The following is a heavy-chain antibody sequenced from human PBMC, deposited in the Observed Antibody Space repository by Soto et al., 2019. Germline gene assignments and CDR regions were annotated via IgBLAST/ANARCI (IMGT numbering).Heavy chain of an antibody. CDR3: TRGSASGAFDY. V-gene: IGHV3-23*01. D-gene: IGHD2-8*02. Sequence: EVQLLESGGDLLQPGGSLRLSCAASGFIFSSYAMGWVRQAPGKGLEWVSAISGRGGTIYYADSVKGRFTISRDNSKNTLYLQMNTLRGQDSAAYYCTRGSASGAFDYWGQGALVTVSS. CDR1: GFIFSSYA. J-gene: IGHJ4*02. CDR2: ISGRGGTI.